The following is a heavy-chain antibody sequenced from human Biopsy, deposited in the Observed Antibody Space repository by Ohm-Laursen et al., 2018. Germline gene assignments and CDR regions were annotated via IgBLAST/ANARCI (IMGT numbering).Heavy chain of an antibody. D-gene: IGHD2-8*01. CDR1: GFTFSGFS. V-gene: IGHV3-21*01. J-gene: IGHJ4*02. Sequence: LSLTCAASGFTFSGFSMNWIRQAPGKGLEWVSSISASGNHIYYTDSVKGRFTVSRDNGKNSVYLQMNSLRVEDTAVYYCARDGEAKYCKHGVCPSDFWGQGTLVTVSS. CDR3: ARDGEAKYCKHGVCPSDF. CDR2: ISASGNHI.